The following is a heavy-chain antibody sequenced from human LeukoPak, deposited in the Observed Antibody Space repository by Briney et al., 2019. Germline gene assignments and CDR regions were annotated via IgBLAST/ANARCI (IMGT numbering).Heavy chain of an antibody. V-gene: IGHV3-30*02. J-gene: IGHJ4*02. CDR2: IRYDGSNK. Sequence: PGGSPRLSCAASGFTFSSYGMHWVRQAPGKGLEWVAFIRYDGSNKYYADSVKGRFTISRDNSKNTLYLQMNSLRAEDTAVYYCAKGVELLWFGEWDWGQGTLVTVSS. D-gene: IGHD3-10*01. CDR3: AKGVELLWFGEWD. CDR1: GFTFSSYG.